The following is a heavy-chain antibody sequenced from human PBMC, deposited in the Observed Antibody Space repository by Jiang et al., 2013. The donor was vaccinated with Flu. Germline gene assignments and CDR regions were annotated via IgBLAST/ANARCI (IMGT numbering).Heavy chain of an antibody. CDR1: GGSISSGDYY. D-gene: IGHD3-10*01. J-gene: IGHJ3*02. Sequence: GPGLVKPSQTLSLTCTVSGGSISSGDYYWSWIRQPPGKGLEWIGYIYYSGSTYYNPSLKSRVTISVDTSKNQFSLKLSSVTAADTAVYYCARAGGSGSYYLPRGDAFDIWGQGTMVTVSS. CDR2: IYYSGST. CDR3: ARAGGSGSYYLPRGDAFDI. V-gene: IGHV4-30-4*01.